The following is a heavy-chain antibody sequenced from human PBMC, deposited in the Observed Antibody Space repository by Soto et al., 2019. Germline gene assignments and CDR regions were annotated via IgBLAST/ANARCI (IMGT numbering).Heavy chain of an antibody. V-gene: IGHV3-21*06. CDR2: ISSTTNYI. CDR1: GFTSG. J-gene: IGHJ4*02. Sequence: EVLLLESGGGLVQPGGSLRLSCAGSGFTSGTTWVRQTPGRGLEWVSSISSTTNYIYYGDSMKGRFTISRDNAKNSLYLEMNSLRAEDTAVYYCARESEDLTSNFDYWGQGTLVTVSS. CDR3: ARESEDLTSNFDY.